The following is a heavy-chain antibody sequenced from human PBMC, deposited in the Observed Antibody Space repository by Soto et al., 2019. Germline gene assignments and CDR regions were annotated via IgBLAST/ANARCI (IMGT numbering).Heavy chain of an antibody. CDR2: IYYSGST. J-gene: IGHJ6*03. Sequence: SETLSLTCTVSGGSISSYYWSWIRQPPGKGLEWIGYIYYSGSTNYNPALKSRVTISVDTSKNQFSLKLSSVTAADTAMYYCASLRFLEWFDMDVWGKGTTVTVSS. CDR1: GGSISSYY. V-gene: IGHV4-59*08. D-gene: IGHD3-3*01. CDR3: ASLRFLEWFDMDV.